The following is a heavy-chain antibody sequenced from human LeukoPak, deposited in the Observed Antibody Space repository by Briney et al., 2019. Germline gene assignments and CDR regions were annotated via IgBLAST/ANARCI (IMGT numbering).Heavy chain of an antibody. CDR1: GYIFTGYY. CDR3: SRGSSLTGNRVPSDY. J-gene: IGHJ4*02. CDR2: ISPNNGGT. D-gene: IGHD3-9*01. Sequence: ASVKVSCKASGYIFTGYYIHWVRQAPGQGLEWMGWISPNNGGTKYAQNFRGRVTMTRDTSITTAYMEMSTLRSDDMAMYYCSRGSSLTGNRVPSDYWGQGTLVTVSS. V-gene: IGHV1-2*02.